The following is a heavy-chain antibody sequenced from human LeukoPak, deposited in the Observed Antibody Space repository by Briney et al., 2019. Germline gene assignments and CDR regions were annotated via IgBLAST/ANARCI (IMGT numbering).Heavy chain of an antibody. CDR2: ISDDGSNK. Sequence: PGGSLRLSCAASGFTFSSYAMHWVRQAPGKGLEWVAVISDDGSNKYYADSVKGRFTISRDNSKNTLYLQMNSLRAEDTAVYYCARAEFTYYYDSSGYYFGYWGQGTLVTVSS. CDR3: ARAEFTYYYDSSGYYFGY. D-gene: IGHD3-22*01. J-gene: IGHJ4*02. V-gene: IGHV3-30-3*01. CDR1: GFTFSSYA.